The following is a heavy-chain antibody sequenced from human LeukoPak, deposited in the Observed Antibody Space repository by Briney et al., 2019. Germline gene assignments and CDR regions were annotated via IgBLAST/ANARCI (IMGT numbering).Heavy chain of an antibody. CDR3: ARVNDSSGYTYFYYYGIDV. J-gene: IGHJ6*02. CDR1: GYTFTGYY. D-gene: IGHD3-22*01. Sequence: ASVKVSCKASGYTFTGYYMHWVRQAPGQGLEWMGWINPNSGGTNYAQKFQGRVTMTRDTSISTAYMELSRLRSDDTAVYHCARVNDSSGYTYFYYYGIDVWGQGTTVTVSS. V-gene: IGHV1-2*02. CDR2: INPNSGGT.